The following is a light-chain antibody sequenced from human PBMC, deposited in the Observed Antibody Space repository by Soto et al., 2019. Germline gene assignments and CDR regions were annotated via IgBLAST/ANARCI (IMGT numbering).Light chain of an antibody. CDR3: QQFGSSLLT. CDR2: GNS. J-gene: IGKJ1*01. Sequence: ENVLTQSPGTLSLSPGERATLSCRASQSIGSSYLAWYQQKPGHAPRRIFYGNSNRATGFPDRFSGRGSGKDFTLTISRLEPEDFAVYYCQQFGSSLLTFGQGTKVEIK. V-gene: IGKV3-20*01. CDR1: QSIGSSY.